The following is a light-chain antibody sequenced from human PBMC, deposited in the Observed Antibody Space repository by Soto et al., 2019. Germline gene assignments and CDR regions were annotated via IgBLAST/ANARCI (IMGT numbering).Light chain of an antibody. J-gene: IGLJ1*01. CDR2: EVS. V-gene: IGLV2-14*01. Sequence: QSALTQPASVSGSPGQSITISCTGTSSDVGGYNYVSWYQQHPGKAPKLIIYEVSNRPSGVSNRFSGSKSGNTASLTISGLQAEDEADYFCISYTRSSTYVFGTGTQLTVL. CDR1: SSDVGGYNY. CDR3: ISYTRSSTYV.